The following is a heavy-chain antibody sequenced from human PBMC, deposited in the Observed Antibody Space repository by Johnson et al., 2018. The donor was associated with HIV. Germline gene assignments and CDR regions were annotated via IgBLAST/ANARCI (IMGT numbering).Heavy chain of an antibody. CDR1: GFTFSSYA. CDR2: IRYDGSNK. J-gene: IGHJ3*02. D-gene: IGHD3-22*01. V-gene: IGHV3-33*08. Sequence: QVQLVESGGGVVQPGRSLRLSCAASGFTFSSYAMHWVRQAPGKGLEWVAVIRYDGSNKYYADSVKGRFTISRDNAKNSLYLQMNSLRAEDTAVYYCGRGRKSSGYIDAFDIWGQGTMVTVSS. CDR3: GRGRKSSGYIDAFDI.